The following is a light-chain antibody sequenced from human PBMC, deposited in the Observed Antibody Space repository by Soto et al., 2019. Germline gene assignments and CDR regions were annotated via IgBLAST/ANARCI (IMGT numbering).Light chain of an antibody. CDR3: QQYGISPLYT. CDR1: QSVSSSY. CDR2: GAS. J-gene: IGKJ2*01. V-gene: IGKV3-20*01. Sequence: EIVVTQSPGTLSLSPGERATLSCRASQSVSSSYLAWYQQKPGQAPTLLIYGASTRATGIPDRFSGSGSGTDFTLTISRLEPEDFAVYYCQQYGISPLYTFGQGTKLEIK.